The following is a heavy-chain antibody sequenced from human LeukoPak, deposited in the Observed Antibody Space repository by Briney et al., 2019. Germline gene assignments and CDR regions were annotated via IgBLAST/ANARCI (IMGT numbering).Heavy chain of an antibody. CDR1: GYTFTSYG. D-gene: IGHD3-3*01. V-gene: IGHV1-18*01. J-gene: IGHJ3*02. CDR2: ISGYSGNT. Sequence: ASVKVSCKASGYTFTSYGISWVRQAPGQRLEWMGWISGYSGNTNYVQKFQGRVTMTTDRSTTTAYMELRSLRSDDTAMYYCARSSAEVSPYYDFWSGYLENRATTGSGGAFDIWGQGTMVTVSS. CDR3: ARSSAEVSPYYDFWSGYLENRATTGSGGAFDI.